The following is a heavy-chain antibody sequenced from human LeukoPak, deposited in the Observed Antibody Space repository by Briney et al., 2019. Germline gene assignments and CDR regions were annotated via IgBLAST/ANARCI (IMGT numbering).Heavy chain of an antibody. CDR2: ISSSSSTI. V-gene: IGHV3-48*01. J-gene: IGHJ3*02. Sequence: GGSLRLSCAASGFTFSSYSMNWVRQAPGKGLEWVSYISSSSSTIYYADSVKGRFTISRGNAKNSLYLQMNSLRAEDTAVYYCARDTAYAFDIWGQGTMVTVSS. D-gene: IGHD2-21*02. CDR3: ARDTAYAFDI. CDR1: GFTFSSYS.